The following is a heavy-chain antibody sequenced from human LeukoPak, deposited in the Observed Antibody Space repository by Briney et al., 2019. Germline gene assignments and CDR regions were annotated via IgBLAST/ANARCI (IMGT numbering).Heavy chain of an antibody. V-gene: IGHV4-4*07. CDR2: IYTSGST. J-gene: IGHJ6*02. CDR3: ARILTPDNSGFYYGMDV. CDR1: GGSISRYY. D-gene: IGHD3-22*01. Sequence: SETLSLTCTVSGGSISRYYLSWIRQPAGKGLEWMGRIYTSGSTKYNPSLKSRVTMSVDTSKNQFSLKLSSVTAADTAVYYCARILTPDNSGFYYGMDVWGQGTTVTVSS.